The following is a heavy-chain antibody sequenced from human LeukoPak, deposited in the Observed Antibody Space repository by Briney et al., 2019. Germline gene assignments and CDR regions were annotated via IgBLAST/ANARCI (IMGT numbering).Heavy chain of an antibody. V-gene: IGHV4-59*08. CDR1: GGSISSYY. Sequence: SETLSLTCTVPGGSISSYYWSWIRQPPGKGLEWIGYIYYSGSTNYNPSLKSRVTISADTSKNQFSLKLSSVTAADTAVYYCARLIERRYYFDYWGQGTLVTVSS. CDR3: ARLIERRYYFDY. D-gene: IGHD1-1*01. J-gene: IGHJ4*02. CDR2: IYYSGST.